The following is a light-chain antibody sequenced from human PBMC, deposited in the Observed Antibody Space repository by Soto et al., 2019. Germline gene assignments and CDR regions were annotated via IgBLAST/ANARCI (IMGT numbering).Light chain of an antibody. J-gene: IGLJ1*01. Sequence: QSVLTQPPSASGTPGQRVIISCSGGSSNIGRNPVNWYQKFPGTAPKLLISLNTQRTSGVPDRFSCSKSGTSASLAISGLGSEDEADHYSAAWDDNGYVFGNGTEVTVL. CDR2: LNT. CDR3: AAWDDNGYV. V-gene: IGLV1-44*01. CDR1: SSNIGRNP.